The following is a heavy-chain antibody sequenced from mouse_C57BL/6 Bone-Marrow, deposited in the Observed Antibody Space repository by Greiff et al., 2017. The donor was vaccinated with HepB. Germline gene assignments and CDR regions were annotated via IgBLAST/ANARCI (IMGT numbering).Heavy chain of an antibody. CDR3: ARPLSYGSSSHWYFDV. V-gene: IGHV1-19*01. CDR1: GYTFTDYY. Sequence: EVQLQQSGPVLVKPGASVKMSCKASGYTFTDYYMNWVKQSHGKSLEWIGVINPYNGGTSYNQKFKGKATLTVDKSSSTAYMELNSLTSEDSAVYYCARPLSYGSSSHWYFDVWGTGTTVTVSS. CDR2: INPYNGGT. D-gene: IGHD1-1*01. J-gene: IGHJ1*03.